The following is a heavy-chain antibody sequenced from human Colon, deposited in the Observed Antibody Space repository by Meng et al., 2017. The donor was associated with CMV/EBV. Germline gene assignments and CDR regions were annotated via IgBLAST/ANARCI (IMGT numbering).Heavy chain of an antibody. J-gene: IGHJ5*02. CDR2: SDYTGNT. D-gene: IGHD3-3*01. V-gene: IGHV4-39*07. CDR1: GDSISSISYY. CDR3: ARATIFGIVINWFDP. Sequence: LLLQESGPGLVQYSETLSLTPTVSGDSISSISYYWSWIRQPPGKGLEWIGSSDYTGNTYYNPSLKRRLTISVDTSKNQFSLRLSSVTAADTAVYYCARATIFGIVINWFDPWGQGPLVTVSS.